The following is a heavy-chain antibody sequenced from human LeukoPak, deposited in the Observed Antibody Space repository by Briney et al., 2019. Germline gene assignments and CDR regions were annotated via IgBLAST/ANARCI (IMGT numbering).Heavy chain of an antibody. D-gene: IGHD3-3*01. J-gene: IGHJ6*03. CDR3: ARAYRTWSGYPRSGGDYYYYYMDV. Sequence: SETLSLTCTVSGGSISSHYWSWIRQPPGKGLEWSGCIYYSGSTNYNPSLKSRVTISVDTSKNQFSRKLSSVTAADTAVYYCARAYRTWSGYPRSGGDYYYYYMDVWGKGTTVTVPS. V-gene: IGHV4-59*11. CDR2: IYYSGST. CDR1: GGSISSHY.